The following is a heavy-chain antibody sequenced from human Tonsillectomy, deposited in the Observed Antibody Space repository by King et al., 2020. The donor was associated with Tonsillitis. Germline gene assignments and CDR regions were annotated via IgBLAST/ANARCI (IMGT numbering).Heavy chain of an antibody. CDR1: GFTFSNYA. V-gene: IGHV3-23*04. CDR3: AKTISMTSRYYGLDV. J-gene: IGHJ6*02. Sequence: VQLVESGGGLVQPGGSPRLSCSASGFTFSNYAMSWVRQAQGRGLEWVSAISGGGGSTYYADSLKGRFIISRDNSKNMLYLQMSSLRAEDTALYYCAKTISMTSRYYGLDVWGQGTTVTVSS. CDR2: ISGGGGST. D-gene: IGHD3-3*02.